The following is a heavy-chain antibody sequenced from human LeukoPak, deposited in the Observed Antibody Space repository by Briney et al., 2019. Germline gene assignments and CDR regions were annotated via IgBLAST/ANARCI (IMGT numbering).Heavy chain of an antibody. D-gene: IGHD1-26*01. J-gene: IGHJ3*02. CDR1: GGSISSSNFY. CDR2: IYYSGST. V-gene: IGHV4-61*03. CDR3: ARYSGSYPHDAFDI. Sequence: SETLSLTCTVSGGSISSSNFYWGWIRQPPGKGLEWIGYIYYSGSTSYNPSLKSRVTISVDTSKNHFSLKLSSVTAADTAVYYCARYSGSYPHDAFDIWGQGTMVTVSS.